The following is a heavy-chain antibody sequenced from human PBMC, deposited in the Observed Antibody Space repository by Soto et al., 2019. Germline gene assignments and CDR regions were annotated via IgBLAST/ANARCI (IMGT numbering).Heavy chain of an antibody. D-gene: IGHD6-13*01. V-gene: IGHV3-49*04. J-gene: IGHJ4*02. CDR1: GFVFGDYA. Sequence: PGGSLRLSCSASGFVFGDYAVTWVRQAPGKGLEWVGVVRSETYGGSTEYAAPVKGRFRISRDDSESIAYLQMTSLKTEDTAVYYCTRGRGTSGWYADYWGKGILVTVSS. CDR3: TRGRGTSGWYADY. CDR2: VRSETYGGST.